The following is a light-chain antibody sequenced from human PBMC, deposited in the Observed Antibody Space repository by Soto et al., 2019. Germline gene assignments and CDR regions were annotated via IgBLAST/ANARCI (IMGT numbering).Light chain of an antibody. V-gene: IGKV1-5*01. CDR1: QNINNW. CDR2: DAS. Sequence: DIQMTQSPSTLSPSVGDRVTITCRASQNINNWLAWFQQKPGEAPKLLIYDASTLESGVPSRFSGSGSGTEFTLTISSLQPDDYATYSCQHYNVYYMYTFGQGTKVDIK. J-gene: IGKJ2*01. CDR3: QHYNVYYMYT.